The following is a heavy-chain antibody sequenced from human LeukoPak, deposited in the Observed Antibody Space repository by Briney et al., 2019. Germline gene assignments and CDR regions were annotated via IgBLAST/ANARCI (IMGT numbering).Heavy chain of an antibody. CDR3: ARAIRLTGGLYYFDY. J-gene: IGHJ4*02. Sequence: GGSLRLSCAASGFTFNTFAMSWVRQAPGKGLEWVADVSASGGTPYYADSVKGRFTISRDNSKNTLYLQMNSLRPEDTAVFYCARAIRLTGGLYYFDYWGQGTLVTVSS. CDR1: GFTFNTFA. V-gene: IGHV3-23*01. D-gene: IGHD1-20*01. CDR2: VSASGGTP.